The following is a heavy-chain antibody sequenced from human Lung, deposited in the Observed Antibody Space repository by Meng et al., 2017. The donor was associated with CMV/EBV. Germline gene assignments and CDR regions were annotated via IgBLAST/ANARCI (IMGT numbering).Heavy chain of an antibody. D-gene: IGHD3-10*01. CDR1: GDSITSSSYY. J-gene: IGHJ4*01. V-gene: IGHV4-39*01. CDR3: AFSSGADYGSGSRDY. CDR2: MYYSANT. Sequence: GSLRLSCTVSGDSITSSSYYWGWIRQPPGKGLEWIGSMYYSANTYYNPSLKSRVTISVDTSQNQFSLTLTSVTAADTAVYYCAFSSGADYGSGSRDYWGHGPXVTVSS.